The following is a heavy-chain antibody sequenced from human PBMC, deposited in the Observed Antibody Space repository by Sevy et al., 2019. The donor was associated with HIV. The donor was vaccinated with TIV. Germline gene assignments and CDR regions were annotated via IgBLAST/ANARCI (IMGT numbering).Heavy chain of an antibody. V-gene: IGHV4-59*08. CDR3: AGENAWGRGYS. Sequence: SETLSLTCTVSGGSITSLYWNWIRQPPGKGLEWIANIDYNGHINYNPSLKSRFTLSLDTSKNQFSLRRSSVTAADTAMYYCAGENAWGRGYSWGQGTLVTVSS. CDR1: GGSITSLY. D-gene: IGHD1-26*01. CDR2: IDYNGHI. J-gene: IGHJ4*02.